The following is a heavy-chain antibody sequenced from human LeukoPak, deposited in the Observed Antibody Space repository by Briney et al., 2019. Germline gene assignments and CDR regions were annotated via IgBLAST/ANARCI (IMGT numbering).Heavy chain of an antibody. CDR1: GFTFSSYS. V-gene: IGHV3-21*01. Sequence: KPGGSLRLSCAASGFTFSSYSMNWVRQAPGKGLEWVSSISSSSSYIYYADSVKGRFTISRDNAKNSLYLQMNSLRAEDTAVYYCAKGGYCSGGSCYSPLDPWGQGTLVTVSS. CDR3: AKGGYCSGGSCYSPLDP. J-gene: IGHJ5*02. CDR2: ISSSSSYI. D-gene: IGHD2-15*01.